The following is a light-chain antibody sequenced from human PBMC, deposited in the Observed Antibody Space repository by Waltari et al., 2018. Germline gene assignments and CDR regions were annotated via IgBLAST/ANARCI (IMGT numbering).Light chain of an antibody. V-gene: IGLV2-14*03. CDR2: DVT. CDR1: RSDVGGYNF. Sequence: QSALTQPASVSGSPGQSITISCTGTRSDVGGYNFFSWYQQHPGKVPKLIIYDVTNRPSGVSNRFSGSKSGNTASLTISGLQAEDEADYYCSSYTTSSTYVFGTGTKVTVL. J-gene: IGLJ1*01. CDR3: SSYTTSSTYV.